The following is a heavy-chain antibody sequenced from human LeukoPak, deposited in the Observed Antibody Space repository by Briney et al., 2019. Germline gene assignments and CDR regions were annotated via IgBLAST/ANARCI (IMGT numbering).Heavy chain of an antibody. D-gene: IGHD1-26*01. CDR3: ASAYSGSYVVYYYGMDV. V-gene: IGHV1-24*01. J-gene: IGHJ6*02. CDR1: GYTLTELS. Sequence: ASVKVSCKVSGYTLTELSMHWVRQAPGKGLEWMGGFDPEDGETIYAQKFQGRVTMTEDTSTDTAYMELSSLRSEDTAVYYCASAYSGSYVVYYYGMDVWGQGTTVTVSS. CDR2: FDPEDGET.